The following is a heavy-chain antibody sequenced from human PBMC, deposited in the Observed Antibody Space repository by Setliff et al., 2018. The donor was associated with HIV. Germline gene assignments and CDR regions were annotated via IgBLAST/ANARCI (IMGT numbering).Heavy chain of an antibody. J-gene: IGHJ4*02. Sequence: GGSLRLSCAASGFTFRNAWMSWVRQAPGKGLEWVGRIKSKSDGGAVHYAAPVKGRFTISRDDSQDTLYLEMNSLTNEDTAMHYCARDPILGGPDFFDYWGQGTLVTAPQ. V-gene: IGHV3-15*06. D-gene: IGHD1-26*01. CDR1: GFTFRNAW. CDR3: ARDPILGGPDFFDY. CDR2: IKSKSDGGAV.